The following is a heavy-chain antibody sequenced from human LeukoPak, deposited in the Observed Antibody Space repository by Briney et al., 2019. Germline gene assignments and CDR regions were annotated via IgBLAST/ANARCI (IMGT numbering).Heavy chain of an antibody. D-gene: IGHD1-7*01. V-gene: IGHV1-69*13. CDR2: IIPIFGTA. CDR3: ARGTLWELRG. J-gene: IGHJ4*02. CDR1: GGTFSSYD. Sequence: ASVKVSCKASGGTFSSYDISWVRQAPGQGLEWMGGIIPIFGTANYAQKFQGRVTITADESTSTANMELSSLRSEDTAVYYCARGTLWELRGWGQGTLVTVSS.